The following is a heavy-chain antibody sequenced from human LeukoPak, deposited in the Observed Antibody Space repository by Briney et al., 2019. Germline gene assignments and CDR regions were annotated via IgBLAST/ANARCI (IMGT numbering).Heavy chain of an antibody. CDR3: ARSPSGITIFRNWFDP. Sequence: PSQTLSLTCTVSGGSISSGGYYWSWIRQHPGKGLEWIGYIYYSGSTYYNPSLKSRVTISVDTSKNQFSLKLSSVTAADTAVYYCARSPSGITIFRNWFDPWGQGTLVTVSS. D-gene: IGHD3-9*01. V-gene: IGHV4-31*03. CDR1: GGSISSGGYY. J-gene: IGHJ5*02. CDR2: IYYSGST.